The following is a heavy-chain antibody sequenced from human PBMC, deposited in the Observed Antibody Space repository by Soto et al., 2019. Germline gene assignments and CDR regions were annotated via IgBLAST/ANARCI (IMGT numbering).Heavy chain of an antibody. J-gene: IGHJ4*02. CDR3: ARASGDLDFDC. D-gene: IGHD7-27*01. V-gene: IGHV1-2*02. CDR1: EDTFSAYY. Sequence: QVQLVQSGAEVKKPGASVKVSCKASEDTFSAYYIHWVRQAPGQGLEWMGWINPDSGATKYAQKSQGRVTMTRDTSISTAYMELNRLRSDDTATYFCARASGDLDFDCCGQGTLVTVSS. CDR2: INPDSGAT.